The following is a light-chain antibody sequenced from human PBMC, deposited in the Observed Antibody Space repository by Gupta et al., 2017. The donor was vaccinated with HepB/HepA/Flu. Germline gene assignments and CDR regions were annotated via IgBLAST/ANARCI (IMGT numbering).Light chain of an antibody. J-gene: IGLJ2*01. Sequence: QSALTQPASVSGSPGQSISISCTGTSSDVGGYNYVSWYQQHPGKAPKLIIFDVSDRPACVSTRFSGSKSGNTASLTISVLQTEDEADYYCSSYEISSHVLFGGGTKLTVL. CDR2: DVS. V-gene: IGLV2-14*03. CDR3: SSYEISSHVL. CDR1: SSDVGGYNY.